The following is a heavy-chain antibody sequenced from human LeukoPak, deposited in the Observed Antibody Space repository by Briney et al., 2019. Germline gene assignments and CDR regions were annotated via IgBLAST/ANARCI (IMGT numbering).Heavy chain of an antibody. CDR1: GFTFSNYG. CDR2: TSSSDDGT. V-gene: IGHV3-23*01. D-gene: IGHD2-21*01. CDR3: ARAPVTSCRGAFCYPFDL. Sequence: GGSLRLSCRASGFTFSNYGMLWVRQVPGKGLEWVSATSSSDDGTYHADSVRGRFTIYRDNFRNTLYLQMNRLRVEDAALYYCARAPVTSCRGAFCYPFDLWGQGVLVTVSS. J-gene: IGHJ4*02.